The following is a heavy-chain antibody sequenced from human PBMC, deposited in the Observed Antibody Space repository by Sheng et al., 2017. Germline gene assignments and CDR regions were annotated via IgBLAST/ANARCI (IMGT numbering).Heavy chain of an antibody. V-gene: IGHV3-30*04. Sequence: QVQLVESGGGVVQPGRSLRLSCAASGFTFSSYAMHWVRQAPGKGLEWVAVISYDGSNKYYADSVKGRFTISRDNSKNTLYLQMNSLRAEDTAVYYCARDPPFNWYFDLW. CDR3: ARDPPFNWYFDL. CDR2: ISYDGSNK. CDR1: GFTFSSYA. J-gene: IGHJ2*01.